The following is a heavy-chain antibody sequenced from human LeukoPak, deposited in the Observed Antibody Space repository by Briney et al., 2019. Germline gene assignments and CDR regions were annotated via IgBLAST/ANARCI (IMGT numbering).Heavy chain of an antibody. V-gene: IGHV4-31*03. CDR3: ARGDGHYYGSGSYYGNFDY. D-gene: IGHD3-10*01. J-gene: IGHJ4*02. Sequence: SQTLSLTCTVSGGSISSGGYYWSWIRQHPGKGLEWIGYIYYSGSTYYNPSLKSRVTISVDTSKNQFSLKLSSVTAADTAVYYCARGDGHYYGSGSYYGNFDYWGQGTLVTVSS. CDR2: IYYSGST. CDR1: GGSISSGGYY.